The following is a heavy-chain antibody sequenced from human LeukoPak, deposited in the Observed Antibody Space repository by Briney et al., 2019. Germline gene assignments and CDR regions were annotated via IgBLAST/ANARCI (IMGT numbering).Heavy chain of an antibody. J-gene: IGHJ6*04. CDR1: GFTFSSSA. CDR3: AELGITMIGGV. D-gene: IGHD3-10*02. Sequence: PGGSLRLSCIASGFTFSSSAMSWVRQAPGKGLEWVSDINGSGGRTYYADSVKGRFTISRDNSKSTLLLQMNSLRAEDTAVYYCAELGITMIGGVWGKGTTVTISS. V-gene: IGHV3-23*01. CDR2: INGSGGRT.